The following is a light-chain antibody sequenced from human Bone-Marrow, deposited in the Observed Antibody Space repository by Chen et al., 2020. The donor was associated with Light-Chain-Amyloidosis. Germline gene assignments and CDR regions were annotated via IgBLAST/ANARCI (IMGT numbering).Light chain of an antibody. CDR3: QSTNSRDTSYF. CDR1: DLPTKY. V-gene: IGLV3-25*03. J-gene: IGLJ1*01. CDR2: RNT. Sequence: SYELTQPPSVSLSPGQTARITCSGDDLPTKYAYWYQQKPGQAPVLVLYRNTERPSGIPERFSGSSPGSTVTLTIRGVQAEDEADYYCQSTNSRDTSYFFGGGTKVTVL.